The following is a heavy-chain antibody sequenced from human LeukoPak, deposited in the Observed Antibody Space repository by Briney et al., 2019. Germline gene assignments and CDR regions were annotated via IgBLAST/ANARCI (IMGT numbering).Heavy chain of an antibody. CDR3: ARDYGTTVVARGAFVV. J-gene: IGHJ3*01. V-gene: IGHV3-33*01. CDR1: GFTFSHYG. CDR2: IWYDGSNA. Sequence: PGGSLRLSCAASGFTFSHYGMHWVRQAPGKGLEWVAVIWYDGSNAYYADSVKGRFTISRDNSKTTVYLQMDSLRGEDTAVYFCARDYGTTVVARGAFVVWGHGTMVTASS. D-gene: IGHD4-23*01.